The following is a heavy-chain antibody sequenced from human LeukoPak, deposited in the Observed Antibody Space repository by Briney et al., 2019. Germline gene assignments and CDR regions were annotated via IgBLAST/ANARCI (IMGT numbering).Heavy chain of an antibody. CDR3: ARDLREGVVVPAASFGP. Sequence: ASVKVSCKASGYTFTGYYMHWVRQAPGQGLEWMGWINPNSGGTNYAQKFQGRVTMTRDTSISTAYMELSRLRSDDTAVYYCARDLREGVVVPAASFGPWGQGTLVTVSS. V-gene: IGHV1-2*02. CDR1: GYTFTGYY. CDR2: INPNSGGT. J-gene: IGHJ5*02. D-gene: IGHD2-2*01.